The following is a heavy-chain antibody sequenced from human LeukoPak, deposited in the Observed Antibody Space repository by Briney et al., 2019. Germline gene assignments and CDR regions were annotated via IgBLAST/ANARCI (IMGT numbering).Heavy chain of an antibody. D-gene: IGHD3-10*01. CDR3: ARVGDYYGSGSYYGDY. V-gene: IGHV4-59*12. J-gene: IGHJ4*02. CDR1: GGSISSYY. Sequence: SETLSLTCTVSGGSISSYYWSWIRQPPGKGLEWIVYIYYSGSTYYNPSLKSRVTISVDTSKNQFSLKLSSVTAADTAVYYCARVGDYYGSGSYYGDYWGQGTLVTVSS. CDR2: IYYSGST.